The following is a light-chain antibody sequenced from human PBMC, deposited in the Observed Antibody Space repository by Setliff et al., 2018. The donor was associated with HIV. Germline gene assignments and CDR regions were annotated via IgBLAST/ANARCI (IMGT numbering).Light chain of an antibody. J-gene: IGLJ1*01. CDR3: QSYDSRLSGYV. CDR1: SSNIGAGFD. CDR2: SFT. Sequence: QPVLTQPPSVSGAPGQRVTISCTGSSSNIGAGFDVHWYQQFPGTAPKLLIYSFTNRPSGVPDRFSGSKSGTSASLVIAGLQAEDEADYYCQSYDSRLSGYVFGTGTKVTVL. V-gene: IGLV1-40*01.